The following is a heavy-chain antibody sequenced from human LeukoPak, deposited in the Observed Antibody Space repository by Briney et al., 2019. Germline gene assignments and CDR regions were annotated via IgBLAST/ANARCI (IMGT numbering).Heavy chain of an antibody. D-gene: IGHD2-15*01. J-gene: IGHJ3*02. CDR3: ARSQIGRDIFDI. Sequence: PPETLSLTCNLSGPSIRSSYGSWIRQPPGKGREWIGYIYNSGITNYNPSPKSRITISLDTSKNQFSLEVSSVTAADTAVDYCARSQIGRDIFDIWGQGTMVTVSS. V-gene: IGHV4-59*01. CDR2: IYNSGIT. CDR1: GPSIRSSY.